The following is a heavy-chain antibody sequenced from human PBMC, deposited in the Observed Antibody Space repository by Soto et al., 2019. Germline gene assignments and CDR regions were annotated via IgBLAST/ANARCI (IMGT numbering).Heavy chain of an antibody. CDR3: AKHPNQLLQRHIDF. V-gene: IGHV3-23*01. J-gene: IGHJ4*02. D-gene: IGHD2-2*01. CDR1: GFTFSTFV. CDR2: ITASGAKT. Sequence: EVQLLESGGGLVHPGGSLRLSCAASGFTFSTFVMTWVRQAPGKGLEWVSSITASGAKTHYADSVKGRFTISRDNSKNTLFLQMNSLRAEDTAVYSCAKHPNQLLQRHIDFWCQGTLVTVSP.